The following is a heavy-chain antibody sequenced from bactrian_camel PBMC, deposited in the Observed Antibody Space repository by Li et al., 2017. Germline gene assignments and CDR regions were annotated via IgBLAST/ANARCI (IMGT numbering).Heavy chain of an antibody. CDR2: MYTGGTRA. V-gene: IGHV3S1*01. CDR3: AMHRYGAAWSLETVNY. D-gene: IGHD8*01. Sequence: HVQLVESGGGSVQAGGSLSLACAASGYRNRRNCMGWFRQAPGKEREGVASMYTGGTRAYYVDFAKGRFSMSQDQAKNTVYLQMDSLKPGDTAMYYCAMHRYGAAWSLETVNYWGQGTQVTVS. CDR1: GYRNRRNC. J-gene: IGHJ4*01.